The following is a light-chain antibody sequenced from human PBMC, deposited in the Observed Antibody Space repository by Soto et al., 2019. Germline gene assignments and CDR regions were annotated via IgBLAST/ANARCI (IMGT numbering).Light chain of an antibody. CDR2: GAS. V-gene: IGKV3-20*01. CDR3: PQYGSSPRT. J-gene: IGKJ4*01. CDR1: QSISSSY. Sequence: EIVLTQSPGTLSLSPGERATLSCRASQSISSSYLGWYPQKPGQAPRLLIYGASSRATGIPDRFTGSASGTDFTITISRLEPEDFAVYYCPQYGSSPRTFGGGTKVEVK.